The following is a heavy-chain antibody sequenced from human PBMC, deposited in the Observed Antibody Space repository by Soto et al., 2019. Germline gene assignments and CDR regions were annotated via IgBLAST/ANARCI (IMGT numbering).Heavy chain of an antibody. J-gene: IGHJ4*02. Sequence: QVQLVESGGGVVQPGRSLRLSCAASGFTFSSYGMHWVRQAPGKGLEWVAVISYDGSNKYYADSVKGRFTISRDNSKNTLYLQMNSLRAEDTAVYYCAKDPGGTSADYYFDYWGLGTLVTVSS. V-gene: IGHV3-30*18. CDR1: GFTFSSYG. CDR2: ISYDGSNK. D-gene: IGHD2-21*02. CDR3: AKDPGGTSADYYFDY.